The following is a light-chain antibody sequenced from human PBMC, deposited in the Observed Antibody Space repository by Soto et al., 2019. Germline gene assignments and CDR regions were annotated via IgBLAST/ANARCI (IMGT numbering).Light chain of an antibody. V-gene: IGKV1-33*01. J-gene: IGKJ4*01. CDR2: DIS. CDR3: QQYGNVPLT. Sequence: DIQMTQSPSSLSASVGDRVTITCHASEDINRYLNWYQQKPGKAPRLLIYDISNLEVGVPSRFSGSGSGTDFTFTITSLQPEDVATYFCQQYGNVPLTFGGGTKVDI. CDR1: EDINRY.